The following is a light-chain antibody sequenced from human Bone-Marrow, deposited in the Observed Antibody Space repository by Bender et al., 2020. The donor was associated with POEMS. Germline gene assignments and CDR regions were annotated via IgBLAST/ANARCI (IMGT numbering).Light chain of an antibody. Sequence: QSALTQPPSASASPGQSVTISCTGTSSDIGAYNYFSWYRQYPGAAPTVIIYEVSKRPSGVSNRFSGSKSGNTASLTISGLQAEDEADYYCCSYADSSTLVLGTGTKVTVL. CDR2: EVS. CDR1: SSDIGAYNY. J-gene: IGLJ1*01. CDR3: CSYADSSTLV. V-gene: IGLV2-23*02.